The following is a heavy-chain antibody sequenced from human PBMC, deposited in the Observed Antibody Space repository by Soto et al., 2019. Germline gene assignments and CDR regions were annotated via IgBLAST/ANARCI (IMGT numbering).Heavy chain of an antibody. J-gene: IGHJ5*02. V-gene: IGHV4-30-2*01. D-gene: IGHD6-19*01. Sequence: SETLSLTCNMSGDSYSISTYSWSWIRQPPGKALQWIGFIYQSGVTSYNPSLASRVSISLDRSNNQCSLKLKSVTAADTAVYFCAGMPYTSGLRFDPWGPGTRVTVSS. CDR3: AGMPYTSGLRFDP. CDR1: GDSYSISTYS. CDR2: IYQSGVT.